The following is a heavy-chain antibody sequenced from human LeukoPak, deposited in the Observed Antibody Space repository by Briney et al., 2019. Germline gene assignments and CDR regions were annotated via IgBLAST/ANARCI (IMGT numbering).Heavy chain of an antibody. D-gene: IGHD2-2*02. Sequence: GASVKVSCKASGYTFTSYDINWVRQATGQGLEWMGWMNPNSGNTGYAQKFQGRVTITRNTSISTAYMELSSLRSEDTAVYYCATYCSSTSCYTAFDYWGQGTLVTVSS. V-gene: IGHV1-8*03. CDR2: MNPNSGNT. J-gene: IGHJ4*02. CDR1: GYTFTSYD. CDR3: ATYCSSTSCYTAFDY.